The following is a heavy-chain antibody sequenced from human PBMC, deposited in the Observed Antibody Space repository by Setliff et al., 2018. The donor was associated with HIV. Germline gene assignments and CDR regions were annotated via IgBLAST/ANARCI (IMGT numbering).Heavy chain of an antibody. CDR1: GGSISSSSYY. V-gene: IGHV4-39*07. J-gene: IGHJ4*02. Sequence: PSETLSLTCTVSGGSISSSSYYWGWIRQPPGKGLEYIGSIYYSGSTYYNPSLKSRVTISVDKSKNQFSLNLSSVTAADTAVYYCARDEVPAAFDYWGQGTLVTVSS. CDR3: ARDEVPAAFDY. D-gene: IGHD2-2*01. CDR2: IYYSGST.